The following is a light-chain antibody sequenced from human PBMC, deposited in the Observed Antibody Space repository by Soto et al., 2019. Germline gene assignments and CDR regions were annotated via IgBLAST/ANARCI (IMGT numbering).Light chain of an antibody. CDR2: EVS. V-gene: IGLV2-18*01. J-gene: IGLJ2*01. Sequence: QSALTQPPSVSGSPGQSVTISCTGTSSDVGSYNRVSWYQQPPGTAPKLMIYEVSYRPSGVPDRFSGSKSGNTASLTISGLQAEDEADYYCTLYTSSSIVVFGGGTKVTVL. CDR3: TLYTSSSIVV. CDR1: SSDVGSYNR.